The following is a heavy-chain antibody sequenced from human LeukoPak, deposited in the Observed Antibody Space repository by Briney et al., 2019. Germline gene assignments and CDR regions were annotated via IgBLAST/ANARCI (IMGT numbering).Heavy chain of an antibody. CDR2: IYSGGTT. CDR3: ARDRAAAGTFDY. CDR1: GFIFSSYA. V-gene: IGHV3-66*01. Sequence: PGGSLRLSCAASGFIFSSYAMSWVRQAPGKGLEWVSVIYSGGTTYYADSVKGRFTISRDNSKNTLYLQMNSLRAEDTAVYYCARDRAAAGTFDYWGQGTLVTVSS. J-gene: IGHJ4*02. D-gene: IGHD6-13*01.